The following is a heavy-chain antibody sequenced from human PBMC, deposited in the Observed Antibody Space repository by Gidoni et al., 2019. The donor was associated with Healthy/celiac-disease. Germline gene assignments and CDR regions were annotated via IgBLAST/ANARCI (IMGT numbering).Heavy chain of an antibody. D-gene: IGHD3-22*01. Sequence: QVQLVQSGAEVKMPGASVKVSCTASGYTFTSYYMHWVRQAPGQGHEWMGIINPSGGRTSYAQKFQGRVTMTRDTSTRTVYMELSSLRSEDTAVYYCARGDRYYDSSGNTAFDIWGQGTMVTVSS. CDR1: GYTFTSYY. CDR2: INPSGGRT. V-gene: IGHV1-46*01. CDR3: ARGDRYYDSSGNTAFDI. J-gene: IGHJ3*02.